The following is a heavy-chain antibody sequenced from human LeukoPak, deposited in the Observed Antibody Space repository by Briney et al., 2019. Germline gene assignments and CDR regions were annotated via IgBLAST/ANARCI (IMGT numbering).Heavy chain of an antibody. CDR3: ARDSRYCSGGNCQLRFDY. CDR1: GDSISSGGYS. CDR2: LSYGGGT. D-gene: IGHD2-15*01. V-gene: IGHV4-39*07. J-gene: IGHJ4*02. Sequence: SETLSLTCSVSGDSISSGGYSWGWIRQPPGKELEWIGSLSYGGGTYYNPSLKTRVTISMDTSKNHFSLRLSSVTAADTALYFCARDSRYCSGGNCQLRFDYWGQGILVTVSS.